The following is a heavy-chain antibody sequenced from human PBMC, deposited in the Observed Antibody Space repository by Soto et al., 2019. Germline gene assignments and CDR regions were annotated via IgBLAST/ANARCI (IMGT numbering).Heavy chain of an antibody. V-gene: IGHV1-69*13. J-gene: IGHJ4*02. CDR2: IIPIFGTA. D-gene: IGHD3-22*01. CDR3: ASYFYVYHVVFYAF. CDR1: GGTFSSYA. Sequence: GASVKVSCKASGGTFSSYAISWVRQAPGQGLEWMGGIIPIFGTANYAQKFQGRVTITADESASTAYMELSSLRSEDTAVYYCASYFYVYHVVFYAFWGRGNLVTGSS.